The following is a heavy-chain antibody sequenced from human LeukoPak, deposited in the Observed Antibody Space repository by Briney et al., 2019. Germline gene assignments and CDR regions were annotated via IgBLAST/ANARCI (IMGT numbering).Heavy chain of an antibody. V-gene: IGHV4-4*07. CDR2: VHATGTT. J-gene: IGHJ4*02. D-gene: IGHD3-22*01. Sequence: SDTLSLTCSVSGASISLYYWSWVRQSAGKQPEWIGRVHATGTTNYNPSLRSRVSLSVDTFKKQFSLKLNSVTAADTAVYYCARIYYYDSSGPFDYWGQGTLVTVSS. CDR1: GASISLYY. CDR3: ARIYYYDSSGPFDY.